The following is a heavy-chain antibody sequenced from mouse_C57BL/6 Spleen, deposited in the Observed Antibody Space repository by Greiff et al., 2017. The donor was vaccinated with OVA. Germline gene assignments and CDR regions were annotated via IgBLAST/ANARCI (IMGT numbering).Heavy chain of an antibody. D-gene: IGHD2-4*01. CDR1: GFNIKDDY. J-gene: IGHJ4*01. CDR2: IDPENGDT. CDR3: TTFYDYDGGAMDY. V-gene: IGHV14-4*01. Sequence: EVHLVESGAELVRPGASVKLSCTASGFNIKDDYMHWVKQRPEQGLEWIGWIDPENGDTEYASKFQGKATITADTSSNTAYLQLSSLTSEDTAVYYCTTFYDYDGGAMDYWGQGTSVTVSS.